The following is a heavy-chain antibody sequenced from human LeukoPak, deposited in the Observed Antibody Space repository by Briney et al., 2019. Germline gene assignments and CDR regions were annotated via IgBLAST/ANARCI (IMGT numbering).Heavy chain of an antibody. CDR2: IYTSGST. CDR3: ARESSDYGDYLYYFDY. J-gene: IGHJ4*02. Sequence: PETLSLTCTVSGGSISSYYWSWIRQPAGKGLEWIGRIYTSGSTNYNPSLKSRVTMSVDTSKNQFSLKLSSVTAADTAVYYCARESSDYGDYLYYFDYWGQGALVTVSS. D-gene: IGHD4-17*01. CDR1: GGSISSYY. V-gene: IGHV4-4*07.